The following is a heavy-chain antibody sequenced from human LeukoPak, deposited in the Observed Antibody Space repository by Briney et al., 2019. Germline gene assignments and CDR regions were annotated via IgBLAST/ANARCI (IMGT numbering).Heavy chain of an antibody. CDR1: GGSIRSGGYS. V-gene: IGHV4-30-4*07. CDR3: ARAANDAFDI. CDR2: IYYSGST. Sequence: PSETLSLTCAVSGGSIRSGGYSWSWIRQPPGKGLEWIGYIYYSGSTYYKPSLQSRVTISVDRSRNQISLKLSSVTAADTAVYYCARAANDAFDIWGQGTMVTVSS. J-gene: IGHJ3*02.